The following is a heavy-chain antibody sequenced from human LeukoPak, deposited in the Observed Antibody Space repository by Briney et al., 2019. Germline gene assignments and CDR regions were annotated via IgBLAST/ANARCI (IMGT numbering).Heavy chain of an antibody. J-gene: IGHJ5*02. CDR3: ARDSRGYCSSTSCLNWFDP. CDR1: GYTFTSYY. CDR2: INPSGGST. Sequence: ASVKVSCKASGYTFTSYYMHWVRQAPGQGLEWMGIINPSGGSTSYAQKFQGIVTMTRDMSTSTVYMELSSLRSEDTAVYYCARDSRGYCSSTSCLNWFDPWGQGTLVTVSS. V-gene: IGHV1-46*01. D-gene: IGHD2-2*01.